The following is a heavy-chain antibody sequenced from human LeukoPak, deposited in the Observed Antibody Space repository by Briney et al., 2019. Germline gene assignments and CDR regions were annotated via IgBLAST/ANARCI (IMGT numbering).Heavy chain of an antibody. Sequence: ASVKVSCKASGYTFTRYYMHWVRQAPGQGLEWMGTINPTGDSASYAQKFQGRVTVTRDTSTSTLYMELSSLRSEDTAVYYCARATAYGGNSDYWGQGTLVTVSS. CDR1: GYTFTRYY. CDR3: ARATAYGGNSDY. J-gene: IGHJ4*02. D-gene: IGHD4-23*01. CDR2: INPTGDSA. V-gene: IGHV1-46*01.